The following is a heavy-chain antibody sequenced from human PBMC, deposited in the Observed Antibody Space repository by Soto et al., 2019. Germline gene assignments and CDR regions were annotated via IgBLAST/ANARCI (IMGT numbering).Heavy chain of an antibody. CDR2: IYSGGST. V-gene: IGHV3-53*01. D-gene: IGHD3-10*01. CDR3: ARGFPSMAYYGEYYFDK. CDR1: GFTVSRNY. J-gene: IGHJ4*02. Sequence: EVQMVESGGGLIQPGGSLRLSCAAFGFTVSRNYMTWVRQAPGKGLEWVSVIYSGGSTYYADSVKGRFTISRDNSRNTLYLKMNSLRAEDTAVYYCARGFPSMAYYGEYYFDKWGEGTLVTVSS.